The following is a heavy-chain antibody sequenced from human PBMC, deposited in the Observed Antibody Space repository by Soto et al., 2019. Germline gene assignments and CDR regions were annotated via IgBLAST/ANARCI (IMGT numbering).Heavy chain of an antibody. D-gene: IGHD4-4*01. J-gene: IGHJ4*02. CDR2: TYYSGST. CDR1: GGSISSSSYY. CDR3: ARRNYRDGYKVFDY. Sequence: PSETLSLTCTVSGGSISSSSYYWGWIRQPPGKGLEWIGSTYYSGSTYYNPSLKSRVTISVDTSKNQFSLKLSSVTAADTAVYYCARRNYRDGYKVFDYWGQGTLVTVSS. V-gene: IGHV4-39*01.